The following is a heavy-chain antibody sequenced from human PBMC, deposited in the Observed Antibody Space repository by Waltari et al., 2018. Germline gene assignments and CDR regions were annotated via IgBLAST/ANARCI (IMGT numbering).Heavy chain of an antibody. CDR3: ARALSGGDRPSWFDP. CDR1: GYSISSGYY. CDR2: IYHSGST. V-gene: IGHV4-38-2*02. J-gene: IGHJ5*02. Sequence: QVQLQESGPGLVKPSETLSLTCTVSGYSISSGYYWGWIRQPPGKGLEWIGSIYHSGSTYYSTSLNSRVTISVERSKNQFSLKLSSVTAADPAVYYCARALSGGDRPSWFDPWGQGTLVTVSS. D-gene: IGHD3-10*01.